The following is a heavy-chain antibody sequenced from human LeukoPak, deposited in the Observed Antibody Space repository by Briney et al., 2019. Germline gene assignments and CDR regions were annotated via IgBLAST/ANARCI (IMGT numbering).Heavy chain of an antibody. CDR2: IYPGGVT. CDR1: GFTININY. J-gene: IGHJ6*04. CDR3: AREIGYYFDSDDSRLRGRLDV. Sequence: GGSLRLSCAASGFTININYMNWVRQAPGRGLEWLSVIYPGGVTKYAESVKGRFTVSRDIAKNTVYLEMNDLRAEDTALYYCAREIGYYFDSDDSRLRGRLDVWGKGTSVTVSS. D-gene: IGHD3-22*01. V-gene: IGHV3-53*01.